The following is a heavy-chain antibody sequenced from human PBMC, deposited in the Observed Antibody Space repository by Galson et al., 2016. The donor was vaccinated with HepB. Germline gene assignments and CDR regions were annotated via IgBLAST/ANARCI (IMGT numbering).Heavy chain of an antibody. J-gene: IGHJ5*01. CDR2: IYWNDAK. Sequence: PALVTPTQTLTLTCTFSGFSLSTGGVGVGWIRQPPGKALEWLAVIYWNDAKRHSPSLKSRLTITKDTSKNQVVLTMTNVDPVDTGTYYCAHRPPYYDFWTGKYNYFDSWGQGTLVTVSS. CDR3: AHRPPYYDFWTGKYNYFDS. V-gene: IGHV2-5*01. CDR1: GFSLSTGGVG. D-gene: IGHD3-3*01.